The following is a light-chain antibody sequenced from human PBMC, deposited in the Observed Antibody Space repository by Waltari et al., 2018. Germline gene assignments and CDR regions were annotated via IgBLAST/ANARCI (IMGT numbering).Light chain of an antibody. J-gene: IGLJ2*01. V-gene: IGLV3-25*03. CDR2: KDS. CDR1: ALQTKS. CDR3: QSADSSGTYVV. Sequence: SYELTQPPSVSVSPGQTARITCTGDALQTKSAHWYQQKPGQAPVLVIYKDSERPSGIPERFSGSSSGTTVTLTISGVQAEDEADYYCQSADSSGTYVVFGGGTKLTVL.